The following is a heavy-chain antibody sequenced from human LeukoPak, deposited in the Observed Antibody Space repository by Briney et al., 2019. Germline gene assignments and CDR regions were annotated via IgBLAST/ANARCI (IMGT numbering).Heavy chain of an antibody. J-gene: IGHJ3*02. CDR2: IYYSGST. D-gene: IGHD2-2*01. CDR1: GGSISSYY. Sequence: SETLSLTCTVSGGSISSYYWSWIRQPPGKGLEWIGYIYYSGSTNYNPSLKSRVTISVDTSKNQFSLKLSSVTAADTAVYYCAREWDIVVVPAAIVRHDAFDIWGQGTMVTVSS. CDR3: AREWDIVVVPAAIVRHDAFDI. V-gene: IGHV4-59*01.